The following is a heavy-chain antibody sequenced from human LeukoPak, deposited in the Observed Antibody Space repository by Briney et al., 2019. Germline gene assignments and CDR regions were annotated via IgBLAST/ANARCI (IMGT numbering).Heavy chain of an antibody. D-gene: IGHD3-9*01. CDR1: GYTFTSYY. J-gene: IGHJ2*01. CDR2: INPSGGST. Sequence: ASVKVSCKASGYTFTSYYMHWVRQAPGQGLEWMGIINPSGGSTSYAQKFQGRVTMTRDMSTSTVYMELSHLTSEDTAIYFCTREHDKPMMHWYFSLWGRGSLVTVSS. V-gene: IGHV1-46*01. CDR3: TREHDKPMMHWYFSL.